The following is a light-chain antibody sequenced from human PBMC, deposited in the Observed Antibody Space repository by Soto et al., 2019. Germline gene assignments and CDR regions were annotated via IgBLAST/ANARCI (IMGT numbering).Light chain of an antibody. V-gene: IGLV2-14*01. Sequence: QSALTQPASVSGSPGQSITISCTGTSSDVGGYNYVSWYQQHPGKAPKLMIYEVNYRPSGVSNRFSASKSGNTASLIISGLQAEYEADYFCSSYRSGSTYDFGTGTKLTVL. CDR3: SSYRSGSTYD. CDR2: EVN. CDR1: SSDVGGYNY. J-gene: IGLJ1*01.